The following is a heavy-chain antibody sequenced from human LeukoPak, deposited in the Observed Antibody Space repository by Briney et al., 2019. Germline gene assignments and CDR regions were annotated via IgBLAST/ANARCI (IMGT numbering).Heavy chain of an antibody. V-gene: IGHV4-59*08. CDR2: ISYSGST. Sequence: NPSETLSLTCTVSGASISSYYWSWIRQPPGKGLKWIGYISYSGSTNYNPSLKSRVTISADTSKNQVSLTLSSVTAADTAVYYCARHPELYFFDYWGQGTLVTVSS. CDR3: ARHPELYFFDY. CDR1: GASISSYY. J-gene: IGHJ4*02. D-gene: IGHD3-10*01.